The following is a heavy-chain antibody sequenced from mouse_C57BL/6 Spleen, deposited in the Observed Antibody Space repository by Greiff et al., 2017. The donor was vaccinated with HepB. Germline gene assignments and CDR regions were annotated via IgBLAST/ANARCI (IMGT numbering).Heavy chain of an antibody. J-gene: IGHJ4*01. CDR3: ARDNPYYYAMDY. CDR1: GFTFSDYY. CDR2: INYDGSST. Sequence: EVKVVESEGGLVQPGSSMKLSCTASGFTFSDYYMAWVRQVPEKGLEWVANINYDGSSTYYLDSLKSRFIISRDNAKNILSLQMSSLKTEDTATYYCARDNPYYYAMDYWGQGTSVTVSS. V-gene: IGHV5-16*01.